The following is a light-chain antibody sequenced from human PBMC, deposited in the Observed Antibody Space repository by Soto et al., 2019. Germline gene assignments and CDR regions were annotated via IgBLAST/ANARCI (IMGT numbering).Light chain of an antibody. J-gene: IGKJ1*01. V-gene: IGKV3-15*01. CDR2: GAS. Sequence: EIVMTQSPATLYVSPGERATLSCRASQSVSSKLAWYQQKPGQAPRLLIYGASTRATGVPARFSGSGSGTEFTLTISSLQSEDFAVYYCQQYNNWPPITFGQGTKVEI. CDR1: QSVSSK. CDR3: QQYNNWPPIT.